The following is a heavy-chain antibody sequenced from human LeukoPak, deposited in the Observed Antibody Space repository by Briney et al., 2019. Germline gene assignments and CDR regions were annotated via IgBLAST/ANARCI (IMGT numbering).Heavy chain of an antibody. V-gene: IGHV1-3*01. J-gene: IGHJ4*02. Sequence: GASVKVSCKASGYTFTSYAMHWVRQAPGQRLEWMGWINAGNGNTKYSQKFQGRVTITRDTSASTAYMELSSLRSEDTAVYYCARGAVGATRGLLDYWGQGTLVTVSS. D-gene: IGHD1-26*01. CDR3: ARGAVGATRGLLDY. CDR2: INAGNGNT. CDR1: GYTFTSYA.